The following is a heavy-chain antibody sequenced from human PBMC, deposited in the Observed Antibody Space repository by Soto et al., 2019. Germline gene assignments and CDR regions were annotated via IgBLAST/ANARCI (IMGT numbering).Heavy chain of an antibody. CDR3: ARDYKQPGGEYYYGMDV. Sequence: QVQLVESGGGVVQPGRSLRLSCAASGFTFSSYAMHWVRQAPGKGLEWVAVISYDGSNKYYADSVKGRFTISRDNSKNTQYLQMNSLRAEDTAVYYCARDYKQPGGEYYYGMDVWGQGTTVTVSS. D-gene: IGHD3-16*01. V-gene: IGHV3-30-3*01. CDR1: GFTFSSYA. J-gene: IGHJ6*02. CDR2: ISYDGSNK.